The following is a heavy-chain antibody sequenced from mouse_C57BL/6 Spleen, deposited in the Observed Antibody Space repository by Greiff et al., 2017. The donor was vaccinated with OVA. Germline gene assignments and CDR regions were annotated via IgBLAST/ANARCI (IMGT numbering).Heavy chain of an antibody. Sequence: EVKLVESGGGLVQPGGSLKLSCAASGFTFSDYYMYWVRQTPEKRLEWVAYISNGGGSTYYPDTVKGRFTISRDNAKNTLYLQMSRLKSEDTAMYYCARPYDYDEAWFAYWGQGTLVTVSA. V-gene: IGHV5-12*01. D-gene: IGHD2-4*01. CDR3: ARPYDYDEAWFAY. CDR1: GFTFSDYY. J-gene: IGHJ3*01. CDR2: ISNGGGST.